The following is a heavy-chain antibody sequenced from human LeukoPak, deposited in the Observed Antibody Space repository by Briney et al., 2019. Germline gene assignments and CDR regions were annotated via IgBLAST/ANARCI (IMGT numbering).Heavy chain of an antibody. CDR1: GFTFSSYA. V-gene: IGHV3-23*01. D-gene: IGHD3-10*01. J-gene: IGHJ4*02. CDR2: ISGSGGST. CDR3: ATHPLYYYGSGSYYFGY. Sequence: GGSLRLSCAASGFTFSSYAMSWVRQAPGKGLEWVSAISGSGGSTYYAEFVKGRFTISRDNSKNTLYLQMNSLRAEDTAEYYCATHPLYYYGSGSYYFGYWGQGTLVTVSS.